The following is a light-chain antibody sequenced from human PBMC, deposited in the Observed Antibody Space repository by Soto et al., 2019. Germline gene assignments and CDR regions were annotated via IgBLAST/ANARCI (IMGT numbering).Light chain of an antibody. CDR3: QQYDNWPRT. V-gene: IGKV3-15*01. J-gene: IGKJ1*01. CDR2: GAS. CDR1: QSVSSN. Sequence: EIVMTQSPATLSVSPGERATLSCKASQSVSSNLAWYQQKPGQAPRLLIYGASTRAIGIPARFSGSRSGTEFTLTISSLQSEDFAVYYCQQYDNWPRTFGQGNKVEIK.